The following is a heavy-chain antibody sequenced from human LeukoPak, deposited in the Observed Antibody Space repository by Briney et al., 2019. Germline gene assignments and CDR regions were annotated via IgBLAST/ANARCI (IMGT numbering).Heavy chain of an antibody. CDR2: IIANSGVA. D-gene: IGHD2-21*02. J-gene: IGHJ6*03. Sequence: GASVKVSCKTSGYTFTSYDINWVRQATGQGLEWMGWIIANSGVASYAQKFQGRVTMTRDKSVSTAYMELSGLRSDDTAVYFCARDRDVRRGGPCYYYYMDVWGQGTTVTISS. V-gene: IGHV1-2*02. CDR1: GYTFTSYD. CDR3: ARDRDVRRGGPCYYYYMDV.